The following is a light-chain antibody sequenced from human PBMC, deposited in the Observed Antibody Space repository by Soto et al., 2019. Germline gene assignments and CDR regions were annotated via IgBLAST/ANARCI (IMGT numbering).Light chain of an antibody. Sequence: QPVLTQPASVSGSPGQSITISCTGTSSDVGGYNYVSWYQQHPGKAPKLMIYDVSNRPSGVSNRFSGSKSGNTASLTISGLQAEDEADYYGSSYTSSNTVFGGGTKVTVL. CDR1: SSDVGGYNY. CDR2: DVS. CDR3: SSYTSSNTV. J-gene: IGLJ2*01. V-gene: IGLV2-14*01.